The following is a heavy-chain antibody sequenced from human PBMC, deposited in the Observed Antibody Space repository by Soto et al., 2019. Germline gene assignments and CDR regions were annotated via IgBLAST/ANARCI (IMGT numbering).Heavy chain of an antibody. Sequence: QVQLVESGGGVVQPGRSLRLSCAASGFTFSRYAMHWVRQAPGKGLEWVAVISYDGSNKYYADSVKGRFTISRDNSKNTLYLQMNSLRAEDTAVYYCTRVRPSSRDFDYWGQGTLVTVSS. CDR2: ISYDGSNK. D-gene: IGHD6-6*01. J-gene: IGHJ4*02. CDR1: GFTFSRYA. CDR3: TRVRPSSRDFDY. V-gene: IGHV3-30-3*01.